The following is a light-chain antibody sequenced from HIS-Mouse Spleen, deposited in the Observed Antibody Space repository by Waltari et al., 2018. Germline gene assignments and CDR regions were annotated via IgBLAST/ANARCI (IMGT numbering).Light chain of an antibody. CDR3: QVWDSSSDHVV. Sequence: SYVLTQPPSVSVAPGKTARITCGGNNIGRKSVHWYQQKPGQAPVLVVYDDSDRRSGIPERFSGSNSGNTATLTISRVEAGDEADYYCQVWDSSSDHVVFGGGTKLTVL. V-gene: IGLV3-21*03. J-gene: IGLJ2*01. CDR1: NIGRKS. CDR2: DDS.